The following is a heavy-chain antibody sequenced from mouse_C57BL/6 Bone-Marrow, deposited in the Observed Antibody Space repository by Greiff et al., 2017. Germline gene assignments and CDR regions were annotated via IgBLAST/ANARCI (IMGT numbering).Heavy chain of an antibody. CDR2: IHPNSGST. CDR3: ARDYYGLFDY. J-gene: IGHJ2*01. Sequence: QVQLQQPGAELVKPGASVKLSCKASGYTFTSYWMHWVKQRPGQGLEWIGMIHPNSGSTNYNEKFKIKATLTVDKSSSTAYMQLSSLTSEDSAVYYCARDYYGLFDYWGQGTTLTVSS. CDR1: GYTFTSYW. V-gene: IGHV1-64*01. D-gene: IGHD1-2*01.